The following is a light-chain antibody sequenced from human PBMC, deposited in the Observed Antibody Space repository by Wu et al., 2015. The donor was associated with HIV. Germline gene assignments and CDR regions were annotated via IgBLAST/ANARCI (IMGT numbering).Light chain of an antibody. J-gene: IGKJ1*01. CDR1: QSVSSY. CDR3: QQYNNWPRT. Sequence: EIVLTQSPATLSLSPGERATLSCRASQSVSSYLAWYQQKPGQAPRLLIYGASTRATGIPARFSGSGSGTEFTLTISSMQSEDFAVYYCQQYNNWPRTFGQGTKVEIK. CDR2: GAS. V-gene: IGKV3-15*01.